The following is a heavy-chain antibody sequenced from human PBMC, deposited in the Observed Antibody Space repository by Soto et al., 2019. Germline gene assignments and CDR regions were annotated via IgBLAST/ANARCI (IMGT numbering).Heavy chain of an antibody. J-gene: IGHJ2*01. CDR2: IYYIGTS. D-gene: IGHD3-16*02. V-gene: IGHV4-31*03. CDR1: GASISSGGYY. CDR3: ARVLRDVLSDRYYWYFDL. Sequence: QVQLQESGPGLVKPSQTLSLTCTVSGASISSGGYYWGWIRQHPGKGLEWIGFIYYIGTSYYNPSLETRITLPVDTSQNHVSLNLTSVTAADTAVYYCARVLRDVLSDRYYWYFDLWGRGTLVTVSS.